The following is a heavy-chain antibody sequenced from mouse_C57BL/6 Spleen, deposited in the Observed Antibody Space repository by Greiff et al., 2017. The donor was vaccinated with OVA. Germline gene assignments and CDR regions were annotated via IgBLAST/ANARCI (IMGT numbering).Heavy chain of an antibody. CDR1: GFTFTDYE. Sequence: QVQLQQSGAELVRPGASVTLSCKASGFTFTDYEMHWVKQTPVHGLEWIGAIDPETGGTAYNQKFKGKAILTADKSSSTAYLELRSLTSEDSAVYYGARGGYGYDGNWDFDVWGTGTTVTVSS. J-gene: IGHJ1*03. V-gene: IGHV1-15*01. CDR3: ARGGYGYDGNWDFDV. CDR2: IDPETGGT. D-gene: IGHD2-2*01.